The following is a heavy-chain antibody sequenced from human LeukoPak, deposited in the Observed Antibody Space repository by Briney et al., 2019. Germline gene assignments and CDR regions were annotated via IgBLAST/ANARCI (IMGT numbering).Heavy chain of an antibody. Sequence: GGSLRLSCAASGFTFSSYWMSWVRQAPGKGLEWVANIRQDGSVQNYVDSVKGRFTISRDNPKNSVYLQMSSLRAEDTAVYYCLVTTRSRGFDCWGQGTLVTVSS. CDR3: LVTTRSRGFDC. J-gene: IGHJ4*02. D-gene: IGHD1/OR15-1a*01. V-gene: IGHV3-7*01. CDR2: IRQDGSVQ. CDR1: GFTFSSYW.